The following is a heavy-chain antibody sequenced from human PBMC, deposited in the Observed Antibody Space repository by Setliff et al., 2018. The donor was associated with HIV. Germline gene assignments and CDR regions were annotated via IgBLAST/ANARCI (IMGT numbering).Heavy chain of an antibody. V-gene: IGHV4-59*08. J-gene: IGHJ5*01. CDR2: IYYSGST. D-gene: IGHD6-19*01. Sequence: SETLSLTCTVSGGSISSYYWSWIRQPPGKGLEWIGYIYYSGSTNYNPSLKSRVTISVDTSKKQFSLKLSSVTAADTAVYYCARLNLEQWVQRIDSWGQGTLVTVSS. CDR1: GGSISSYY. CDR3: ARLNLEQWVQRIDS.